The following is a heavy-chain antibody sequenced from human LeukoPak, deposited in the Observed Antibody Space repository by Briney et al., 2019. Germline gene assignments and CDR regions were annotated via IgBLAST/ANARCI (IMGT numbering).Heavy chain of an antibody. J-gene: IGHJ6*02. D-gene: IGHD3-22*01. CDR3: AKDLSSAITSALVLDV. CDR1: GFTFDDYA. CDR2: ITWNRDNI. V-gene: IGHV3-9*01. Sequence: GGSLRLSCTVSGFTFDDYAMHWARHTPGKALEWVAGITWNRDNIGYGDSVRGRFTISRDNVKNVLHLQMNSLRPEDTALYYCAKDLSSAITSALVLDVWGQGTTVIVS.